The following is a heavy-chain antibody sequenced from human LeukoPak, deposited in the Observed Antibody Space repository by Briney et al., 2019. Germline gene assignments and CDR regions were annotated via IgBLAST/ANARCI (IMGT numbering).Heavy chain of an antibody. CDR2: ICTSGST. D-gene: IGHD2-2*01. CDR1: GGSISSGSYC. V-gene: IGHV4-61*02. CDR3: AREGYCSSTSCLDAFDI. Sequence: SETLSLTCTVSGGSISSGSYCWSWIRQPAGKGLEWIGRICTSGSTNYNPSPKSRVTISVDTSKNQFSLKLSSVTAADTAVYYCAREGYCSSTSCLDAFDIWGQGTMVTVSS. J-gene: IGHJ3*02.